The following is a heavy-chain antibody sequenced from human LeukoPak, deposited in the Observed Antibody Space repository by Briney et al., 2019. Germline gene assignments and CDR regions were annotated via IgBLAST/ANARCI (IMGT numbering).Heavy chain of an antibody. CDR2: ISSSAISI. Sequence: GGSLRLSCAASGFTFSDYYMSWIRQAPGKGLEWLSYISSSAISIHYADSVKGRFTISRDNAKNSLYLQMNSLRAEDTAVYYCARDFRDRSMPIDYWGQGTLVTVSS. D-gene: IGHD2/OR15-2a*01. J-gene: IGHJ4*02. V-gene: IGHV3-11*01. CDR1: GFTFSDYY. CDR3: ARDFRDRSMPIDY.